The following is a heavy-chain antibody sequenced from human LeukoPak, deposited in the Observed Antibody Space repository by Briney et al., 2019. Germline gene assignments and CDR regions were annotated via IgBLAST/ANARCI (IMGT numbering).Heavy chain of an antibody. CDR3: ARRKDYDILTGYYVDC. CDR2: IYPGDSDT. Sequence: GESLKISCKGSGYSFTSYWIGWVRQMPGKGLEWMGIIYPGDSDTRYSPSFQGQVTISADKSISTAYLQWSSLKASDTAMYYCARRKDYDILTGYYVDCWGQGTLVTVSS. J-gene: IGHJ4*02. D-gene: IGHD3-9*01. V-gene: IGHV5-51*01. CDR1: GYSFTSYW.